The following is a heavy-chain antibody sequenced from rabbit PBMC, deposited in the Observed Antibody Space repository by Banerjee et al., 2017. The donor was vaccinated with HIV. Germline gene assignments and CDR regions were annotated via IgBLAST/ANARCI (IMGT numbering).Heavy chain of an antibody. V-gene: IGHV1S40*01. CDR3: ARSYAHNWGYHYFDL. CDR1: GFSFSSAYD. D-gene: IGHD3-1*01. Sequence: QQLEESGGDLVKPGGTLTLTCTASGFSFSSAYDMCWVRQAPGKGLEWIACIYTSSGSTWYASWVNGRFTISKTLSTTVTLQMTSLTAADTATYFCARSYAHNWGYHYFDLWGPGTLVTVS. J-gene: IGHJ4*01. CDR2: IYTSSGST.